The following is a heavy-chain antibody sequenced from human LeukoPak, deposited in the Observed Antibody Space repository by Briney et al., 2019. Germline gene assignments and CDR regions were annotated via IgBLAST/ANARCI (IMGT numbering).Heavy chain of an antibody. CDR1: GFTFSSYN. CDR2: ISGSGTDI. V-gene: IGHV3-21*01. D-gene: IGHD5-18*01. CDR3: ARHWDTAMDYFYYYGMDV. Sequence: PGGSLRLSCAASGFTFSSYNINWVRQAPGKGLEWVSSISGSGTDIYYVDSVKGRFTISRDNAKDSVYLQMNSLRAEDTAVYYCARHWDTAMDYFYYYGMDVWGQGTTVTVSS. J-gene: IGHJ6*02.